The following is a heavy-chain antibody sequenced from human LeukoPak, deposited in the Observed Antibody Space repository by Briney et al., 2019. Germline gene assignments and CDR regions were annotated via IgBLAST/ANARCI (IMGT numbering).Heavy chain of an antibody. CDR2: IYTSGST. Sequence: AETLSLTCTVSGGSISSYYWSWIRQPAGKGLEWIGRIYTSGSTNYNPSLKSRVTMSVDTSKNQLSLKLSSVTAADTAVYYCARDQNYYGSGSYYLNYYYMDVWGKGTTVTISS. J-gene: IGHJ6*03. V-gene: IGHV4-4*07. CDR3: ARDQNYYGSGSYYLNYYYMDV. CDR1: GGSISSYY. D-gene: IGHD3-10*01.